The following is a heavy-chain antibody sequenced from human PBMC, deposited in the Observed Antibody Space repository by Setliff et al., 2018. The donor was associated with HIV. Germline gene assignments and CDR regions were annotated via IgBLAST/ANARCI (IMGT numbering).Heavy chain of an antibody. CDR2: IYTSGST. D-gene: IGHD3-22*01. CDR1: GGSISSYY. J-gene: IGHJ4*02. CDR3: ARGLSFYDPGGFDY. V-gene: IGHV4-4*09. Sequence: WETLSLTCTASGGSISSYYWSWIRQPPGKGLEWIGYIYTSGSTTYNPSLKSRVTISVDASKNQFSLKLSSVTAADTAVYYCARGLSFYDPGGFDYWGQGTLVTVSS.